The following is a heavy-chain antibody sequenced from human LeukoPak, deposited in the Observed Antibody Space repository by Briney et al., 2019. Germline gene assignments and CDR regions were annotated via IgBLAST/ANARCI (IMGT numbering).Heavy chain of an antibody. D-gene: IGHD5-12*01. CDR3: SKQVATILV. CDR2: ISSSGSTI. J-gene: IGHJ4*02. Sequence: GSLRLFCGASGFTLSSYEMNWVRQAPGKGLEWVSYISSSGSTIYYADSVKGRFTISRDNAKNSLYLQMNSLRAEDTAVYYCSKQVATILVWGQGTLVTVSS. V-gene: IGHV3-48*03. CDR1: GFTLSSYE.